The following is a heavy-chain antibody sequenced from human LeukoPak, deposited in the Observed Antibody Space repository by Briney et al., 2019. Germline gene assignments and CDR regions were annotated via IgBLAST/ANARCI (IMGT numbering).Heavy chain of an antibody. D-gene: IGHD6-13*01. CDR1: AFTFSSYG. J-gene: IGHJ4*02. Sequence: PGRSLRLSCAASAFTFSSYGMHRVRQAPGKGLEWVAVIWYDGSNKYYADSVKGRFTISRDNSKNTLYLQMNSLRAEDTAVYYCAKDPHRSSWYRFDYWGQGTLVTVSS. CDR3: AKDPHRSSWYRFDY. CDR2: IWYDGSNK. V-gene: IGHV3-33*06.